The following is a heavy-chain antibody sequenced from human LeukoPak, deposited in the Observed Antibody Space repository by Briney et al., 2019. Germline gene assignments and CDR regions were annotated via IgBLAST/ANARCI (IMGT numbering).Heavy chain of an antibody. CDR1: GGSMSDFY. Sequence: SESLSLTCTVSGGSMSDFYWSWIRQPAGKGLEWIGRISASGTTDYNPSLKRRLTMSVDTSKNQVSLRLSSVTAADTAMYYCTKGSSYNWNLFDHWGQGALVTVSS. CDR2: ISASGTT. CDR3: TKGSSYNWNLFDH. V-gene: IGHV4-4*07. J-gene: IGHJ4*02. D-gene: IGHD1-20*01.